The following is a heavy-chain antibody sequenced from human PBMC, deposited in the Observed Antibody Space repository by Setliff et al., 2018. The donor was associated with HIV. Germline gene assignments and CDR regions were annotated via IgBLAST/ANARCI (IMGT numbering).Heavy chain of an antibody. J-gene: IGHJ6*03. CDR3: AKNDHLYYMDV. CDR2: INPDGSET. V-gene: IGHV3-74*01. CDR1: GIIFSNNW. Sequence: GSLRLSCTASGIIFSNNWMHWVRQVPGKGLVWVSTINPDGSETSYADSVKGRFTISRDNSKNTLYLQMNSLGAEDTAVYFCAKNDHLYYMDVWGKGTTVTVSS.